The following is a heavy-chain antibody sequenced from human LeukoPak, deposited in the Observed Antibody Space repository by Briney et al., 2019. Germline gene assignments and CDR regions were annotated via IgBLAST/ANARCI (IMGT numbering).Heavy chain of an antibody. CDR1: GGTFSSYA. V-gene: IGHV1-69*05. CDR2: IIPIFGTA. J-gene: IGHJ5*02. Sequence: SVKVSCKASGGTFSSYAISWVRQAPGQGLEWMGRIIPIFGTANYAQKFQGRVKITTDESTSTAYMELSSLRSEDTAVYYCARARAYGSGSYYNKNWFDPWGQGTLVTVSS. D-gene: IGHD3-10*01. CDR3: ARARAYGSGSYYNKNWFDP.